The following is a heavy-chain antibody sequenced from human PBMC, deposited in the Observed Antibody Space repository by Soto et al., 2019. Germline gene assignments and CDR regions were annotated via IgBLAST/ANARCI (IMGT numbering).Heavy chain of an antibody. CDR1: GYTFSNFA. CDR3: ARSSTVATTEGGTHFDY. J-gene: IGHJ4*02. Sequence: QVQLVQSGAEEKKPGASVKVSCKASGYTFSNFAMQWVRQAPGQRLEWMGWINRGNGNTEYSQKFQGRVTITRDTSASSVYMELSSPTSEDTAVYYCARSSTVATTEGGTHFDYWGQGTLVTVSS. CDR2: INRGNGNT. D-gene: IGHD1-1*01. V-gene: IGHV1-3*05.